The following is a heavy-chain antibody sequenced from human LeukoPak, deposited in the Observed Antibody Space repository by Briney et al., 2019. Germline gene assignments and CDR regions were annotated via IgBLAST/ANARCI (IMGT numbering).Heavy chain of an antibody. CDR2: INHTGTI. J-gene: IGHJ3*02. V-gene: IGHV4-34*05. D-gene: IGHD1-26*01. Sequence: PSETLSLTCTVYGGSIGTDFWGWIRQTLGKELEWIGEINHTGTIANTPSLRGRVAISMDKSKNQLSLKMNSVTAADTAVHYCARRGGSYYGDAYDIWGRGTTVLVSS. CDR3: ARRGGSYYGDAYDI. CDR1: GGSIGTDF.